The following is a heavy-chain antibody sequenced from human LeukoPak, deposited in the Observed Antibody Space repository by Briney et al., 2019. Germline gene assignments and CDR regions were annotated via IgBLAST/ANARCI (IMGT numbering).Heavy chain of an antibody. CDR1: GFTFSSYA. J-gene: IGHJ4*02. Sequence: GGSLRLSCAASGFTFSSYAMSWVRQAPGKGLEWVSAISGSGGSTYYADSVKGRFTISRDNSKNTLYLQMNSLRAEDTAVYYCAKSYGASVFPPPFDYWGQGTLVTVSS. V-gene: IGHV3-23*01. CDR3: AKSYGASVFPPPFDY. CDR2: ISGSGGST. D-gene: IGHD2-8*01.